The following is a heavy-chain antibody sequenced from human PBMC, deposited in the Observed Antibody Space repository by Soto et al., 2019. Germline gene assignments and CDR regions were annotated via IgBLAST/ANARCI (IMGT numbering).Heavy chain of an antibody. CDR2: FDPEDGET. V-gene: IGHV1-24*01. CDR1: GYTLTEIS. CDR3: ATEGLAAGEISWYFPAFPFDY. D-gene: IGHD6-13*01. Sequence: GASVKVSCKDSGYTLTEISMQWVRQAPGKGIEWMGGFDPEDGETIYAQKFQGRVTMTEDTSTDTAYMELSSLRSEDTAVYYCATEGLAAGEISWYFPAFPFDYWGQGTLVTVSS. J-gene: IGHJ4*02.